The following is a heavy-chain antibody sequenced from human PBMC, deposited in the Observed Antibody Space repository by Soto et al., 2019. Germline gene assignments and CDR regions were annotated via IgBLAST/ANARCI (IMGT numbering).Heavy chain of an antibody. CDR3: AKDRALGWDSARYHKERAGMDV. CDR1: LFTLSYYG. CDR2: ISYDVINK. V-gene: IGHV3-30*18. J-gene: IGHJ6*02. D-gene: IGHD1-26*01. Sequence: QPGWSLRLSCASSLFTLSYYGMHWVRQAPGKGLEWVAFISYDVINKYYEDSVKGRFTISRDNSKNTLYLQMNSLRPDDTAVYHCAKDRALGWDSARYHKERAGMDVWGQGTTVTVSS.